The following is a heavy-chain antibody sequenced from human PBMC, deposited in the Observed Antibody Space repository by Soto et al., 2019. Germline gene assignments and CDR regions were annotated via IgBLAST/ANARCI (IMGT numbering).Heavy chain of an antibody. CDR1: GGSISSYY. D-gene: IGHD6-19*01. CDR3: ARTMDSSGWYSGDAFDI. Sequence: SETLSLTCTVSGGSISSYYWSWIRQPPGKGLEWIGYIYYSGSTNYNPSLKSRVTISVDTSKNQFSLKLSSVTAADTAVYYCARTMDSSGWYSGDAFDIWGQGTMVTVSS. J-gene: IGHJ3*02. V-gene: IGHV4-59*08. CDR2: IYYSGST.